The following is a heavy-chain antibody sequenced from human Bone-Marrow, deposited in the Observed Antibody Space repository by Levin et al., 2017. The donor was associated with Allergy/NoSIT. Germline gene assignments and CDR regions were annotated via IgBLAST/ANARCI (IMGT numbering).Heavy chain of an antibody. CDR1: GFTFSSYG. Sequence: GGSLRLSCAASGFTFSSYGMHWVRQAPGKGLEWVAVIWYDGSNKYYADSVKGRFTISRDNSKNTLYLQMNSLRAEDTAVYYCARLLGYCSGGSCNDAFDIWGQGTMVTVSS. CDR3: ARLLGYCSGGSCNDAFDI. J-gene: IGHJ3*02. CDR2: IWYDGSNK. V-gene: IGHV3-33*01. D-gene: IGHD2-15*01.